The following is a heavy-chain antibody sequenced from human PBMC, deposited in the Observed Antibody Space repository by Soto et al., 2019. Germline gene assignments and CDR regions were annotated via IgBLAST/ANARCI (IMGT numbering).Heavy chain of an antibody. V-gene: IGHV2-5*02. Sequence: QITLKESGPTLVIPTQPLTLTCTFSGFSLSATGAGGAWIRQPPGKALAWLALIYWDDDTFYSQSLNTSLTITKDTPKNQVVLTMTNLDPVDTAPYSGAHCGPEGPFAPWGHGTLVTVSS. J-gene: IGHJ5*02. CDR3: AHCGPEGPFAP. CDR2: IYWDDDT. CDR1: GFSLSATGAG.